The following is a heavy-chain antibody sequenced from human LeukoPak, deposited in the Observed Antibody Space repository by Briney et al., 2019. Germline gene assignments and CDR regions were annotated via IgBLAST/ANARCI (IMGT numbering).Heavy chain of an antibody. D-gene: IGHD3-22*01. CDR1: GGSISSFY. CDR3: ARGGVTYYHDRHFDY. J-gene: IGHJ4*02. Sequence: SESLSLTCSVSGGSISSFYWSWIRQPPGKGLEWIGYIYYSGSTNYNPSLKSRVTISVDTSKNQFSLKLNSVTAADTAVYYCARGGVTYYHDRHFDYWGQGTLVTVSS. V-gene: IGHV4-59*12. CDR2: IYYSGST.